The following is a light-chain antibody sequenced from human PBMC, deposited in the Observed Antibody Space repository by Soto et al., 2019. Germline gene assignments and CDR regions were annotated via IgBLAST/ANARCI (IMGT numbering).Light chain of an antibody. V-gene: IGKV3-20*01. CDR2: GAS. J-gene: IGKJ3*01. Sequence: EIVLTQSPGTLSLSPGERTTLSCRASQSVSSNFLDWYQQKPGQAPRLLIYGASRRATGIPDRFSGSGSGTDFTLTINRLEPEDFAVYYCQQYGTSPSTFGPGTKVDIK. CDR1: QSVSSNF. CDR3: QQYGTSPST.